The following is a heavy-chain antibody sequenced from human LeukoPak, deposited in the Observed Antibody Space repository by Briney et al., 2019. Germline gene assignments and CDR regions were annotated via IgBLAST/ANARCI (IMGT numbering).Heavy chain of an antibody. CDR1: GYTFTNYG. CDR2: INPNSGGS. D-gene: IGHD5-12*01. CDR3: ARGPRYGESGYDLGPY. V-gene: IGHV1-2*02. Sequence: GASVKVSCKASGYTFTNYGISWVRQAPGQGLEWVGWINPNSGGSHYARRFQGRVTVTSDTSINTAYMELTSLTTDDTAVYYCARGPRYGESGYDLGPYWGQGTLVTVSS. J-gene: IGHJ4*02.